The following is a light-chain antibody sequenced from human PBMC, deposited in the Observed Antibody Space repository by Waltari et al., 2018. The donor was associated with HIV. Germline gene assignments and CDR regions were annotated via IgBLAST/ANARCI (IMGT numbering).Light chain of an antibody. CDR3: QSAGGGGTYR. CDR1: ALSKEY. CDR2: KDT. V-gene: IGLV3-25*03. Sequence: SYDLTQPPSVSVSPGQTARITCFGAALSKEYTFWHQQKAGQAPLLVIHKDTERASGLPERSSGSTSGRLFTLTIDDVEPDDEADYYCQSAGGGGTYRFGGGTKLTVL. J-gene: IGLJ2*01.